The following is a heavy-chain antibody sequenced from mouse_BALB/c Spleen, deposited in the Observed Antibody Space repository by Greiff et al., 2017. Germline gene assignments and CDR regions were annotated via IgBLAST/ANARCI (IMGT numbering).Heavy chain of an antibody. Sequence: EVKLVESGGGLVKPGGSLKLSCAASGFAFSSYDMSWVRQTPEKRLEWVAYISSGGGSTYYPDTVKGRFTISRDNAKNTLYLQMSSLKSEDTAMYYCARHFITTAEDGAMDYWGQGTSVTVSS. CDR3: ARHFITTAEDGAMDY. J-gene: IGHJ4*01. D-gene: IGHD1-1*01. CDR2: ISSGGGST. V-gene: IGHV5-12-1*01. CDR1: GFAFSSYD.